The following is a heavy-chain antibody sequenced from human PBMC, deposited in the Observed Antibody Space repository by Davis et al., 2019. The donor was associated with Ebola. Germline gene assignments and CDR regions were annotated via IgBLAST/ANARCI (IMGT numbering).Heavy chain of an antibody. CDR1: GGSISNFY. Sequence: SETLSLTCTVSGGSISNFYWSWIRQPPGKGLEWIGEINHSGSTNYNPSLKSRVTISVDTSKNQFSLKLSSVTAADTAVYYCARGPAGWYPKYCQHWGQGALVTVSS. V-gene: IGHV4-34*01. CDR2: INHSGST. D-gene: IGHD2-15*01. CDR3: ARGPAGWYPKYCQH. J-gene: IGHJ1*01.